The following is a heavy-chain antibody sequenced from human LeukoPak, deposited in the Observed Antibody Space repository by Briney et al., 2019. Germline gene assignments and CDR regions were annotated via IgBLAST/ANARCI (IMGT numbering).Heavy chain of an antibody. CDR3: ARDWLDLDYYDSSGPTGGGDY. D-gene: IGHD3-22*01. CDR2: IDHCGST. V-gene: IGHV4-30-2*06. CDR1: GGSISSGGYF. J-gene: IGHJ4*02. Sequence: SQTLSLICTVSGGSISSGGYFWSWIRQSPGKGLEWIGHIDHCGSTYYNPSLRSRVTISVDRSKNQFSLKMTSVTAADTAVYYCARDWLDLDYYDSSGPTGGGDYWGQGTLVTVSS.